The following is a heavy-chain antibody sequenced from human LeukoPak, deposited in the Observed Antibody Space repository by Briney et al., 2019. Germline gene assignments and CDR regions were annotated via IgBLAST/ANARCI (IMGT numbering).Heavy chain of an antibody. CDR2: IYSGGST. CDR3: AREGAGS. CDR1: GFTFSNHA. D-gene: IGHD1-26*01. Sequence: GGSLRLSCAASGFTFSNHAMSWVRQAPGKGLEWVSVIYSGGSTYYADSVKGRFTISRHNSKNTLYLQMNSRRAEDTAVYYCAREGAGSWGQGTLVTVSS. J-gene: IGHJ4*02. V-gene: IGHV3-53*04.